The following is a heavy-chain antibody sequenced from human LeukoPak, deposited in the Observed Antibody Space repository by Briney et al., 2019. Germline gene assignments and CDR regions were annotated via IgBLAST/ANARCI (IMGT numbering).Heavy chain of an antibody. CDR2: ISHSSNTI. CDR1: KFTFRTYA. CDR3: ARGSCSNIRCHDVFDI. D-gene: IGHD2-2*01. J-gene: IGHJ3*02. V-gene: IGHV3-48*01. Sequence: GGSLRLSCVASKFTFRTYAMNWVRQAPGKGLEFISYISHSSNTIYYANSVKGRFTISRDNAKNSLYLQMNSLRVEDTAVYYCARGSCSNIRCHDVFDIWGQGTMVTVSS.